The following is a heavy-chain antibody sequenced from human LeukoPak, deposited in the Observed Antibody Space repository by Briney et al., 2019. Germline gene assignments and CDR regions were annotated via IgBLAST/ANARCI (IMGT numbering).Heavy chain of an antibody. CDR3: ARASRYYDILTGYYKNGMDV. Sequence: GGSLTLSCAASGFTFSSYWMSWVRQAPGKGLEWVANTKQDGSEKYYVDSVKGRFTISRDNAKNSLYLQMNSLRAEDTAVYYCARASRYYDILTGYYKNGMDVWGQGTTVTVSS. CDR2: TKQDGSEK. CDR1: GFTFSSYW. D-gene: IGHD3-9*01. V-gene: IGHV3-7*01. J-gene: IGHJ6*02.